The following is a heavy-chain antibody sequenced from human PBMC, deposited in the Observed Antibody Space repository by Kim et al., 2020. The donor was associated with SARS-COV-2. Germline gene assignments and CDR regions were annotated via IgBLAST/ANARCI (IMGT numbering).Heavy chain of an antibody. V-gene: IGHV3-33*01. D-gene: IGHD2-21*01. CDR3: ARDPGNVYYYFDN. CDR1: GYTFSSYG. J-gene: IGHJ4*02. CDR2: IWWDGSKK. Sequence: GGSLRLSCVGSGYTFSSYGMHWVRQAPGKGLEWVAVIWWDGSKKYYADSVNGRFTISRDDSKHTLSLQMNNLRAEDTAVYFCARDPGNVYYYFDNWGPGTLVTVSS.